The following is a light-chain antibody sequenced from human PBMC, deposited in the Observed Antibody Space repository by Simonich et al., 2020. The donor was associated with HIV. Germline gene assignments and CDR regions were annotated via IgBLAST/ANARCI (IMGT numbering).Light chain of an antibody. CDR3: QQYYSTPA. V-gene: IGKV4-1*01. Sequence: DIVMTQSPDSLAVSLGERATINCKSSQCVLYSSNNKNYLAWYQQKQGQPPTMLIYWTSTRESGVPDRFSGSGSGTDFTLTISSLQAEDVAVYYCQQYYSTPAFGQGTKVEIK. CDR2: WTS. CDR1: QCVLYSSNNKNY. J-gene: IGKJ1*01.